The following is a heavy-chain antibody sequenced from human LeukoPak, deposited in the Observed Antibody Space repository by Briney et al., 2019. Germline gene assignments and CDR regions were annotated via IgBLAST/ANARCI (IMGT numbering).Heavy chain of an antibody. V-gene: IGHV4-38-2*01. CDR1: GYSISSGYY. D-gene: IGHD3-3*01. CDR2: IYHSGST. Sequence: TSETLSLTCAVSGYSISSGYYWGWIRQPPGKGLEWSGSIYHSGSTYYNPSLKSRVTISVDTSKNQFSLKLSSVTAADTAVYYCASTFFWSGYHTPRAEYFQHWGQGTLVTVSS. J-gene: IGHJ1*01. CDR3: ASTFFWSGYHTPRAEYFQH.